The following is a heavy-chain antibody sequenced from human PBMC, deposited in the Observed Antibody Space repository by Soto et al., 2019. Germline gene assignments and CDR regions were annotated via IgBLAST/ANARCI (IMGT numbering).Heavy chain of an antibody. CDR2: IYWDDDK. J-gene: IGHJ3*02. CDR1: GFSLSTSGVG. V-gene: IGHV2-5*02. Sequence: QITLKESGPTLVKPTQTLTLTCTFSGFSLSTSGVGVGWIRQPPGKALEWLALIYWDDDKRYSPSLKSRLTLTKDTSKNQVVLTMTNMDPVDTATYYCAHRHAAYYYGSGSYYNSAFDIWGQGTMVTVSS. D-gene: IGHD3-10*01. CDR3: AHRHAAYYYGSGSYYNSAFDI.